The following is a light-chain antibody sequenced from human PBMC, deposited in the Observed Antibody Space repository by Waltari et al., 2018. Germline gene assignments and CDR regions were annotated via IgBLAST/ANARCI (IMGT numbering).Light chain of an antibody. V-gene: IGKV1-27*01. CDR1: QDISTS. Sequence: DIQMTQSPSSLSASVGDRVTITRRASQDISTSLAWYQQKPGKVPKVLIFAISTLQSGVPSRFSGSGSGTDFTLTISSLQPEDVATYYCQKYNSAPWTFGQGTRVEIK. CDR3: QKYNSAPWT. J-gene: IGKJ1*01. CDR2: AIS.